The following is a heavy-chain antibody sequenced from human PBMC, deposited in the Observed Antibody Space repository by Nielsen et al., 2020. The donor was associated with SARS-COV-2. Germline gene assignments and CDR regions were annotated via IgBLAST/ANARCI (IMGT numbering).Heavy chain of an antibody. D-gene: IGHD5-18*01. Sequence: GESLKISCAASGFTFSDYYMSWVRQAPGKGLEWVSVIYSGGSTYYADSVKGRFTISRDNSKNTLYLQMNSLRAEDTAVYYCASGYSYGWTADYFDYWGQGTLVTVSS. CDR1: GFTFSDYY. J-gene: IGHJ4*02. V-gene: IGHV3-66*01. CDR3: ASGYSYGWTADYFDY. CDR2: IYSGGST.